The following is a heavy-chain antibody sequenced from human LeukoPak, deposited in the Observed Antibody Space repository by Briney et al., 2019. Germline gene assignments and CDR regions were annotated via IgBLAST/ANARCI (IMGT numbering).Heavy chain of an antibody. CDR1: GGTFSSYA. D-gene: IGHD3-10*01. J-gene: IGHJ6*03. CDR2: ISAYNGNT. Sequence: ASVKVSCKASGGTFSSYAISWVRQAPGQGLEWMGWISAYNGNTNYAQKLQGRVTMTTDTSTSTAYMELRSLRSDDTAVYYCARARNYGSGSFSLPYYYYMDVWGKGTTVTISS. V-gene: IGHV1-18*01. CDR3: ARARNYGSGSFSLPYYYYMDV.